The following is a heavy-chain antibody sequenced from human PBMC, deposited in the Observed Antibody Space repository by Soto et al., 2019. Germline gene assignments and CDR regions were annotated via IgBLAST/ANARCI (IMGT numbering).Heavy chain of an antibody. D-gene: IGHD2-15*01. V-gene: IGHV1-46*03. Sequence: ASVKVSCKASGYTFTSYYMHWVRQAPGQGLEWMGIINPSGGSTSYAQKFQGRVTMTRDTSTSTVYMELSSLRSEDTAVYYCARGPEYCSGGSCNRFAAGMDVWGQGTTVTVSS. CDR3: ARGPEYCSGGSCNRFAAGMDV. J-gene: IGHJ6*02. CDR1: GYTFTSYY. CDR2: INPSGGST.